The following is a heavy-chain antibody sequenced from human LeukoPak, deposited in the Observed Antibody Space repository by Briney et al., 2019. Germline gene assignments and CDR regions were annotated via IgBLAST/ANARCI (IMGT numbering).Heavy chain of an antibody. CDR2: INHSGST. CDR3: ARAAGYSRAFDI. CDR1: GGSFSGYY. Sequence: PSETLSLTCAVYGGSFSGYYWSWIRQSPGKGLEWIGEINHSGSTNYNPSLKSRVTISVDTSKNQFSLKLSSVTAADTAVYYCARAAGYSRAFDIWGQGTMVTVSS. J-gene: IGHJ3*02. V-gene: IGHV4-34*01. D-gene: IGHD5-18*01.